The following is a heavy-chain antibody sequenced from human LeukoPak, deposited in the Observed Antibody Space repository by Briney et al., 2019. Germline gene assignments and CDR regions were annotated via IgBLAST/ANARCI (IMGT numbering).Heavy chain of an antibody. CDR1: GDSISSYY. D-gene: IGHD4-11*01. CDR2: IYGSGST. CDR3: ARHGYINSVDY. Sequence: SETLSLACTVSGDSISSYYWSWIRQPPGKGLEWIGYIYGSGSTNYNPSLKGQVTISVDTSKNQLSLEVRSVTAADTAVYFCARHGYINSVDYWGQGTLVTVSS. J-gene: IGHJ4*02. V-gene: IGHV4-59*08.